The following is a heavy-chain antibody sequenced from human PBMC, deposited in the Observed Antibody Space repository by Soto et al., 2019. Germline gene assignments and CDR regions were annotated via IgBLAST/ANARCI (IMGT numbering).Heavy chain of an antibody. CDR1: GYTFSSYA. Sequence: ASVKVSCKASGYTFSSYAMHWVRQAPGQRLEWMGWINAGYGNTKSSQKFQDRVTISRDTSASTAYMELTSLRSDDTAVYYCARDTGDGTFDFWGQGTLVTVSS. J-gene: IGHJ4*02. V-gene: IGHV1-3*01. D-gene: IGHD7-27*01. CDR3: ARDTGDGTFDF. CDR2: INAGYGNT.